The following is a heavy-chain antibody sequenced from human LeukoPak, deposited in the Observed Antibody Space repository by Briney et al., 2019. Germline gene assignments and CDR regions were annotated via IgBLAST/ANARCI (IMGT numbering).Heavy chain of an antibody. Sequence: SETLSLTCTVSGGSISAYYWSWIRQPAGKGLEWIGYIYYSGNTNYNPSLKSRVTISVDTSKNQFSLKLNSVTAADTAVYYCATAPLLIAVASFDYWGQGTLVTVSS. V-gene: IGHV4-59*01. J-gene: IGHJ4*02. D-gene: IGHD6-19*01. CDR3: ATAPLLIAVASFDY. CDR1: GGSISAYY. CDR2: IYYSGNT.